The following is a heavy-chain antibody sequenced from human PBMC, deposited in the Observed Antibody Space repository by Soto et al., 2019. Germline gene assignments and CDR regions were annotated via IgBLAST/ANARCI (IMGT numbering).Heavy chain of an antibody. CDR3: AREWIQLWLSGNWFDP. CDR1: GYTFTSYA. J-gene: IGHJ5*02. Sequence: GSVKVSCKASGYTFTSYAMHWVRQAPGQRLEWMGWINAGNGNTKYSQKFQGRVTITRDTSASTAYMELSSLRSEDTAVYYCAREWIQLWLSGNWFDPWGQGTLVTVSS. CDR2: INAGNGNT. V-gene: IGHV1-3*01. D-gene: IGHD5-18*01.